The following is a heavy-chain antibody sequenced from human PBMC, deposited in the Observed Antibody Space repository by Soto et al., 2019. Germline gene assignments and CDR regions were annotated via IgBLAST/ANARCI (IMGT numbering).Heavy chain of an antibody. CDR2: IYYSGST. Sequence: PSETLSLTCTVSGGSISSSSYYWGWVRQPPGKGLEWIGSIYYSGSTYYNPSLKSRVTISVDTSKNQFSLKLSSVTAADTVVYYCARLRTTVPFDYWGQGTLVTVSS. J-gene: IGHJ4*02. CDR3: ARLRTTVPFDY. D-gene: IGHD4-4*01. CDR1: GGSISSSSYY. V-gene: IGHV4-39*01.